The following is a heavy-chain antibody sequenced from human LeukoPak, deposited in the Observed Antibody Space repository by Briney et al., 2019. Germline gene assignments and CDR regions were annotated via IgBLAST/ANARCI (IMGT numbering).Heavy chain of an antibody. J-gene: IGHJ4*02. V-gene: IGHV4-59*08. Sequence: SETLSLTCIVSGSISSYYWTWIRQPPGKGLEWIGHSYFTGNPNYNPSLKSRVTISVDPPKNQFSLKLTSVAAADTAVYYCAGLRSTVAWASFDYWGQGILVTVSS. CDR3: AGLRSTVAWASFDY. D-gene: IGHD4-23*01. CDR2: SYFTGNP. CDR1: GSISSYY.